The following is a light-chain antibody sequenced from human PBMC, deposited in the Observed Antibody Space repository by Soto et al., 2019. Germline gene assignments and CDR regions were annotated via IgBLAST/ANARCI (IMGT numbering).Light chain of an antibody. Sequence: QSALTQPASVSGSPGQSITISCTGTSSDVGDNNYVSWYQQPPGKAPKLMIYDVTHRPSGISNRFSGSKSGNTASLTISGLQAEDEADYYRSSYTSSSTLYVFGTGTKVTVL. CDR3: SSYTSSSTLYV. CDR2: DVT. J-gene: IGLJ1*01. CDR1: SSDVGDNNY. V-gene: IGLV2-14*01.